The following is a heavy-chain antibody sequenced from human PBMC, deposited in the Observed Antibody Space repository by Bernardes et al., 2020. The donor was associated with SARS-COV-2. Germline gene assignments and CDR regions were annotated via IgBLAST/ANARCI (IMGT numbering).Heavy chain of an antibody. J-gene: IGHJ4*02. V-gene: IGHV1-18*01. CDR1: GYTFAKYG. Sequence: ASVKVSCKASGYTFAKYGFTWVRQAPGQGLEWMGWISPYSANTNYAQKFQGRVTMTADTSTFTAYMELTSLRLDDTAVYYCARADGLWGYWGQGTLVSVSA. CDR2: ISPYSANT. CDR3: ARADGLWGY. D-gene: IGHD3-16*01.